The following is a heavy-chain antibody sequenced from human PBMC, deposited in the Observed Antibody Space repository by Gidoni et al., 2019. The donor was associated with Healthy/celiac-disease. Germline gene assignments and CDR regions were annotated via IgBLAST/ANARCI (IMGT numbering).Heavy chain of an antibody. Sequence: EVQLVESGGGLVQPGGALSLSCAASAFTFSRYDMHWVRQSTGKGLEWVSAIGTAGDTYYPGSVKGRFTISRENAKNSLYFQMNSLRAGDTAVYYCARGVTMVRGVTNWFDPWGQGTLVTVSS. D-gene: IGHD3-10*01. V-gene: IGHV3-13*04. CDR2: IGTAGDT. J-gene: IGHJ5*02. CDR3: ARGVTMVRGVTNWFDP. CDR1: AFTFSRYD.